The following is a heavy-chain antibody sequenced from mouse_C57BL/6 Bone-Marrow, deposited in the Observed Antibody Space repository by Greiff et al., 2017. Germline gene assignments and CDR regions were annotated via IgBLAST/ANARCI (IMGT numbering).Heavy chain of an antibody. Sequence: ESGPGLVKPSQSLSLTCSVTGYSITSGYYWNWIRQFPGNKLEWMGYISYDGSNNYNPSLKNRISITRDTSKNQFFLKLNSVTTEDTATYYCARGTITTVVAPSYWYFDVWGTGTTVTVSS. CDR3: ARGTITTVVAPSYWYFDV. D-gene: IGHD1-1*01. V-gene: IGHV3-6*01. J-gene: IGHJ1*03. CDR2: ISYDGSN. CDR1: GYSITSGYY.